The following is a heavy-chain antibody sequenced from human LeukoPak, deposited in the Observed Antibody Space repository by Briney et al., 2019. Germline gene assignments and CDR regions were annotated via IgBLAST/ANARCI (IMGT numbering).Heavy chain of an antibody. V-gene: IGHV1-18*01. Sequence: GASVKVSCKASGYTFTRYGISWVRQAPGQGLEWMGWISAYNGNTNYAQKLQGRVTMTTDTSTSTAYMELRSLRSDDTAVYYCARESQRWVGELPQGDYWGQGSLVTVSS. D-gene: IGHD3-10*01. CDR3: ARESQRWVGELPQGDY. CDR1: GYTFTRYG. J-gene: IGHJ4*02. CDR2: ISAYNGNT.